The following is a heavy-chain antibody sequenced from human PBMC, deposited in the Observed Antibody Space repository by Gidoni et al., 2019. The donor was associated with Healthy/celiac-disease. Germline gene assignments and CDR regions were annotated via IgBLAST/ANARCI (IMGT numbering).Heavy chain of an antibody. D-gene: IGHD2-2*01. V-gene: IGHV3-43D*03. CDR2: ISWDGCST. J-gene: IGHJ6*04. Sequence: EVQLVESGGVVVQHGGSLRLSCAASGFTFDDYAMHWVRQAPGKGLEWVSLISWDGCSTYYADSVKGRFTISRDNSKNSLYLQMNSLRAEDTALYYCAKALLNCSSTSCYGMDVWGKGTTVTVSS. CDR1: GFTFDDYA. CDR3: AKALLNCSSTSCYGMDV.